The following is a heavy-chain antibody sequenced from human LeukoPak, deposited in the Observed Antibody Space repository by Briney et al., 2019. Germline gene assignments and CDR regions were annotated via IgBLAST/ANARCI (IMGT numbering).Heavy chain of an antibody. CDR3: ARAVTYYDYVWGSYRFNWFDP. CDR2: INACNGNT. Sequence: ASVKVSCKASGYTFTSYAMHWVRQAPGQRLEWMGWINACNGNTKYSQKFQGRVTITRDTSASTAYMELSSLRSEDTAVYYCARAVTYYDYVWGSYRFNWFDPWGQGTLVTVSS. J-gene: IGHJ5*02. V-gene: IGHV1-3*01. D-gene: IGHD3-16*02. CDR1: GYTFTSYA.